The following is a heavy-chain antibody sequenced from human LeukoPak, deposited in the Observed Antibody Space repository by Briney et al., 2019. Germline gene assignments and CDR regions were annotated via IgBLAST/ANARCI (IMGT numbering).Heavy chain of an antibody. D-gene: IGHD2-2*01. Sequence: PSETLSLTCTVSGGSISSYYWSWIRQPPGKGLEWIGYIYYSGGTNYNPSLKSRVTISVDTSKNQFSLKLSSVTAADTAVYDCARVVVVPAAINWFDPWGQGTLVTVSS. CDR1: GGSISSYY. CDR2: IYYSGGT. CDR3: ARVVVVPAAINWFDP. V-gene: IGHV4-59*01. J-gene: IGHJ5*02.